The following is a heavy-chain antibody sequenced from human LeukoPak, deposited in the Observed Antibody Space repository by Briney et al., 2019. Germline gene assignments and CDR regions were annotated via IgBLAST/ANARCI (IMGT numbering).Heavy chain of an antibody. Sequence: HGESLRISCKGSGYSFTSYWISWVRQMPGKGLEWMGRIGPSDSKTAYSPSFQGHVTISVDKSVNTAYLQWSSLTASDTAMFYCARHALGGSGWYYFDYWGQGTLVTVSS. V-gene: IGHV5-10-1*01. CDR3: ARHALGGSGWYYFDY. CDR2: IGPSDSKT. D-gene: IGHD6-19*01. J-gene: IGHJ4*02. CDR1: GYSFTSYW.